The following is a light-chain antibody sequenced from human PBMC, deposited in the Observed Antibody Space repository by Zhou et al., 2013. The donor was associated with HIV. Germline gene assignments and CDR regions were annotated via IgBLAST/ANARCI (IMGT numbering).Light chain of an antibody. CDR1: QSLLHSNGFTY. J-gene: IGKJ1*01. CDR3: MQALQTPWT. V-gene: IGKV2-28*01. Sequence: DVVMTQSPLSLVVTPGEPASISCRSSQSLLHSNGFTYLDWYLQKPGQSPQVLIYLGSNRASGVPDRFRGSGSGTEFTLKISRVEAEDVGVYYCMQALQTPWTFGQGTKVEIK. CDR2: LGS.